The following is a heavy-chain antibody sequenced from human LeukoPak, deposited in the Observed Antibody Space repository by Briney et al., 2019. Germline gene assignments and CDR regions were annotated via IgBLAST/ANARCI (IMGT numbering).Heavy chain of an antibody. D-gene: IGHD3-3*01. CDR1: GGSISSSSYY. V-gene: IGHV4-39*01. CDR3: ARGRYEEKAGPLRFTGKRLVQVDY. Sequence: PSETLSLTCTVSGGSISSSSYYWGWLRQPPGKGLEWIGSIYYSGSTYYNPSLKSRVTISVDTSKNQFSLKLSSVTAADTAVYYCARGRYEEKAGPLRFTGKRLVQVDYWGQGTLVTVSS. J-gene: IGHJ4*02. CDR2: IYYSGST.